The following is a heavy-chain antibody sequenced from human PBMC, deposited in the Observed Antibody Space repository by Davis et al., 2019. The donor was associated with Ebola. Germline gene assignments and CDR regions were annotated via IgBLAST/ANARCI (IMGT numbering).Heavy chain of an antibody. V-gene: IGHV1-69*06. CDR1: GGTFSSYA. J-gene: IGHJ4*02. CDR2: IIPIFGTA. Sequence: SVKVSCKASGGTFSSYAISWVRQAPGQGLEWMGGIIPIFGTANYAQKFQGRVTITADKSTSTAYLELSSLRSEDTAVYYCAREDYYDSSGYYIGGGFDYWGQGTLVTVSS. D-gene: IGHD3-22*01. CDR3: AREDYYDSSGYYIGGGFDY.